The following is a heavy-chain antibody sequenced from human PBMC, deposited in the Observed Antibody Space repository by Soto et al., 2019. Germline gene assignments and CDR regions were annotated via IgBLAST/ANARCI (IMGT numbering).Heavy chain of an antibody. Sequence: GASVKVSCKASGGTFSSYAISWVRQAPGQGLEWMGGIIPIFGTANYAQKFQGRVTITADESTSTAYMELSSLRSEDTAVFYCARDSFTVAGPWYAFDIGGKGKMVTVPS. CDR1: GGTFSSYA. D-gene: IGHD6-19*01. CDR3: ARDSFTVAGPWYAFDI. V-gene: IGHV1-69*13. J-gene: IGHJ3*02. CDR2: IIPIFGTA.